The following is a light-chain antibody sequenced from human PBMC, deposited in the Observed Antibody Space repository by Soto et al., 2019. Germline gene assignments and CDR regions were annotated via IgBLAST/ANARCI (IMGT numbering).Light chain of an antibody. CDR3: QKYNWPPFT. CDR2: ATS. J-gene: IGKJ3*01. V-gene: IGKV1-27*01. CDR1: QGISNY. Sequence: DIPMTQSPSSLAASVGDRVTISCRASQGISNYLAWYQQKPGKAPKLLIYATSTLQSGVSSRFTGSGSGTDFTLTISSLPPEDVATYYCQKYNWPPFTFGPGTKVDI.